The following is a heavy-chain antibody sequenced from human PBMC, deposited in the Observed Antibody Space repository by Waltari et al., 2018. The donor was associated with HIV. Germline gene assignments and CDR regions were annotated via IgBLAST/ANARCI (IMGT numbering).Heavy chain of an antibody. D-gene: IGHD3-10*01. CDR1: GYTCTGYY. V-gene: IGHV1-2*02. J-gene: IGHJ4*02. CDR2: INPNSGDT. CDR3: TRVGFGSGTYYFPGGY. Sequence: QVQLVQSGAEVKSPGDSVKVSCKAAGYTCTGYYIHLVRQARGQGLEWMGWINPNSGDTNYAQKFQGRVIMTRDTSINTVYMELSRLTSDDTAVYYCTRVGFGSGTYYFPGGYWGQGTLVTVSS.